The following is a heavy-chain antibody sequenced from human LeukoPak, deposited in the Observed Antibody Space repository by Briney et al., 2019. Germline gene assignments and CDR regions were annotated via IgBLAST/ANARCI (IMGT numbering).Heavy chain of an antibody. CDR3: ARGVLLVYFAASSPDYLDY. V-gene: IGHV4-39*07. CDR1: GGSISSSSYY. Sequence: PSETLSLTCTVSGGSISSSSYYWGWIRQPPGKGLEWIGSIYYSGSTYYNPSLKSRVTISVDTSKNQFSLKLSSVTAADTAVYYCARGVLLVYFAASSPDYLDYWGQGTLVTVSS. D-gene: IGHD2-2*02. CDR2: IYYSGST. J-gene: IGHJ4*02.